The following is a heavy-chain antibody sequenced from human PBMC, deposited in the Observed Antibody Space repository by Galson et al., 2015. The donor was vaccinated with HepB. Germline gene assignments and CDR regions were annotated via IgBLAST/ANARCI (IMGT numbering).Heavy chain of an antibody. CDR2: ISGYNDNT. V-gene: IGHV1-18*01. Sequence: SVKVSCKASGYTFTSYAPSWVRQAPGQGLEWMGWISGYNDNTNYAQKFQGRVTMTTDTSTSAAYMELRSLRSDDTAVYYCARNTSDKGAFDVWGQGTLVTVSS. CDR1: GYTFTSYA. D-gene: IGHD1/OR15-1a*01. CDR3: ARNTSDKGAFDV. J-gene: IGHJ3*01.